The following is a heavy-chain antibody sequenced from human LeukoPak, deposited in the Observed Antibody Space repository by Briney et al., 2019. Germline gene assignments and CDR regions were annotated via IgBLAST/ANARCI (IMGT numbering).Heavy chain of an antibody. CDR3: AKSDWSTSDAFDI. J-gene: IGHJ3*02. CDR2: IYYSGST. D-gene: IGHD2-21*01. V-gene: IGHV4-30-4*02. Sequence: SETLSLTCTVSGGSISSGDYYWSWIRQPPGKGLEWIGYIYYSGSTYYNPSLKSRVTISVDTSKNQFSLKLSSVTAADTAVYYCAKSDWSTSDAFDIWGQGTMVTVSS. CDR1: GGSISSGDYY.